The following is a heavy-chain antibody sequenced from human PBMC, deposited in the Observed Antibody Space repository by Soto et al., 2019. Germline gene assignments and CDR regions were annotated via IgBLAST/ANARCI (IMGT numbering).Heavy chain of an antibody. J-gene: IGHJ4*02. D-gene: IGHD6-13*01. Sequence: GGSLRLSCAASGFTFSSYGMHWVRQAPGKGLEWVAVISYDGSNKYYADSVKGRFTISRDNSKNTLYLQMNSLRAEDKAVYYCARGGQQLFDYWGQGTLVTVSS. CDR3: ARGGQQLFDY. CDR2: ISYDGSNK. V-gene: IGHV3-30*19. CDR1: GFTFSSYG.